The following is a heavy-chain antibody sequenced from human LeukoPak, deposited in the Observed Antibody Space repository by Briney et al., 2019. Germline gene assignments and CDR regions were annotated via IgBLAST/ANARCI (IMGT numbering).Heavy chain of an antibody. D-gene: IGHD2-15*01. Sequence: GGSLRLSCAASGFSFSTYSMNWVRQAPGKELEWVSWIRSSSSTIYYADSVKGRFTISRDNAKNSLYLQMDSLRAEDTAVYYCARGDGYCSGGSCYSGSGGIDIWGQGTMVTVSS. CDR2: IRSSSSTI. V-gene: IGHV3-48*04. CDR1: GFSFSTYS. J-gene: IGHJ3*02. CDR3: ARGDGYCSGGSCYSGSGGIDI.